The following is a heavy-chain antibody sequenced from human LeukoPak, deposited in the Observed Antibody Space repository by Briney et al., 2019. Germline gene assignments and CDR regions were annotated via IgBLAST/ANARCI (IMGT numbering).Heavy chain of an antibody. D-gene: IGHD6-19*01. CDR2: ISYDGSNK. CDR3: ARDFLVAGLERYFDY. Sequence: GGSLRLSCAASGFTFSSYAMHWVRQAPGKGLEWVAVISYDGSNKYYADSVKGRFTISRDNSKNTLYLQMNSLRAEDTAVYYCARDFLVAGLERYFDYWGQGTLVTVSS. V-gene: IGHV3-30-3*01. J-gene: IGHJ4*02. CDR1: GFTFSSYA.